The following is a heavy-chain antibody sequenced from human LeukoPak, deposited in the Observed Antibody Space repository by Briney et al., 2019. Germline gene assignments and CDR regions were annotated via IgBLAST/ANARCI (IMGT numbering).Heavy chain of an antibody. CDR2: ISSSGSTI. J-gene: IGHJ4*02. Sequence: GGFLRLSCAASGFTFSDYYMSWIRQAPGKGLEWVSYISSSGSTIYYADSVKGRFTISRDNAKNSLYLQMNSLRAEDTAVYYCAREYYYDSSGYYYAHWGQGTLVTVSS. V-gene: IGHV3-11*04. CDR3: AREYYYDSSGYYYAH. D-gene: IGHD3-22*01. CDR1: GFTFSDYY.